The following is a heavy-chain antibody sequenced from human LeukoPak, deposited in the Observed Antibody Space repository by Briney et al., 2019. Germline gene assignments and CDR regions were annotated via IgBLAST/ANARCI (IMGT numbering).Heavy chain of an antibody. D-gene: IGHD4-17*01. CDR1: GGSFSGYY. J-gene: IGHJ4*02. Sequence: SSETLSLTCAVYGGSFSGYYWSWIRQPPGKGLEWIGSIYYSGSTYYNPSLKSRVTISVDTSKNQFSLKLSSVTAADTAIYYCARHRNEYDYGDYQVIDYWGQGTLVTVSS. V-gene: IGHV4-34*01. CDR3: ARHRNEYDYGDYQVIDY. CDR2: IYYSGST.